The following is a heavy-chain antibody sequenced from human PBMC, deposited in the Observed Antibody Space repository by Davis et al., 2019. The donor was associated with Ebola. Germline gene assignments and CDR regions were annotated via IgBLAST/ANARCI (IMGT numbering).Heavy chain of an antibody. J-gene: IGHJ4*02. CDR3: ARVGDFQGVY. CDR2: IYNNEVT. CDR1: GVSITGDY. D-gene: IGHD2-8*01. V-gene: IGHV4-59*01. Sequence: PSETLSLICDVSGVSITGDYWSWIRQPPGKGLEWIGHIYNNEVTNYNPSLKSRVTMSVDTSNNHFSLRLTSVTAADTAVYYCARVGDFQGVYWGRGTLVTVSS.